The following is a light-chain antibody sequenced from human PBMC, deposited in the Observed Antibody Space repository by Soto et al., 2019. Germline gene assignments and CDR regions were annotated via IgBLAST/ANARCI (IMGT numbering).Light chain of an antibody. V-gene: IGKV3-15*01. CDR3: QQYNNLPQT. Sequence: KMLKKSPGALSLSQGERSTLSCSASQSVSNNYLAWYQQKPGQAPRRLIYGASTRATGIPARFSVIGSGTEFTLTISSLQSEDDAVYCCQQYNNLPQTFGQGTIVDI. J-gene: IGKJ1*01. CDR2: GAS. CDR1: QSVSNN.